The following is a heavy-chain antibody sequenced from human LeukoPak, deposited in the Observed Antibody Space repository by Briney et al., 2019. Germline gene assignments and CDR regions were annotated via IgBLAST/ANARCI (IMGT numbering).Heavy chain of an antibody. J-gene: IGHJ4*02. D-gene: IGHD1-7*01. Sequence: PGGSLRLSCAAPGFTFSSYSMNWVRQAPGKGLEWVSSISSSSSYIYYADSVKGRFTISRDNAKNSVYLQMNSLRAEDTAVYYCARAHNWKYGSFDFWGQGTLVTVSS. CDR1: GFTFSSYS. V-gene: IGHV3-21*01. CDR3: ARAHNWKYGSFDF. CDR2: ISSSSSYI.